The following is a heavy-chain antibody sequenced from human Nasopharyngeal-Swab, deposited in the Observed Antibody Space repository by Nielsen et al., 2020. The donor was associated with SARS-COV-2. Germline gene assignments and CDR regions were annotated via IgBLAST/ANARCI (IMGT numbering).Heavy chain of an antibody. J-gene: IGHJ4*02. CDR3: ARDPAYYFGSGSYYPDY. Sequence: GGSLRLSCAASGFTFSSYSMNWVRQAPGKGLEWVSYISSSSSSIYYADSVEGRFTISRDNAKNSLCLQMDSLRDEDSAVYYCARDPAYYFGSGSYYPDYWGQGTLVTVSS. CDR1: GFTFSSYS. V-gene: IGHV3-48*02. D-gene: IGHD3-10*01. CDR2: ISSSSSSI.